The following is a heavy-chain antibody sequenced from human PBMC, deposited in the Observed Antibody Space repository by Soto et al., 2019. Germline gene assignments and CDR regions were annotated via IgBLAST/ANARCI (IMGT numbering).Heavy chain of an antibody. V-gene: IGHV3-23*01. Sequence: PGGSLRLSCAASGFIFSNFAMSWVRQAPGKGLEWVSAISASGGSTYYADSVKGRFTISRVNSKNTLYLQMNSLRAEDTAVYYCAKDTLVPNAKTNHWFDPWGQGTLDPVSS. CDR1: GFIFSNFA. D-gene: IGHD6-13*01. CDR2: ISASGGST. J-gene: IGHJ5*02. CDR3: AKDTLVPNAKTNHWFDP.